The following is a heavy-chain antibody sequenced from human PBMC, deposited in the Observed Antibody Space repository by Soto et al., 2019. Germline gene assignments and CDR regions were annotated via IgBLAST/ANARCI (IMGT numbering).Heavy chain of an antibody. J-gene: IGHJ4*02. CDR2: INSVGSTT. CDR3: ARGGGNGETGGMY. V-gene: IGHV3-74*01. CDR1: GFTFTNYW. D-gene: IGHD3-16*01. Sequence: EVQLVESGGGLVQPGGSLRLSCAASGFTFTNYWMHWVRQAPGKGLVWVSRINSVGSTTAYADSVKGRFTISRDNVKNTVYLQLNSLRLGDMAVYYCARGGGNGETGGMYWGQGTLVTVSS.